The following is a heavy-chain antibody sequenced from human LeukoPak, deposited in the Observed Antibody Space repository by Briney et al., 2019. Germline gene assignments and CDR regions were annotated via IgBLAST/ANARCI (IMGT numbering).Heavy chain of an antibody. CDR1: VFTFDDYA. D-gene: IGHD3-22*01. CDR3: AKDEGYDSSGYPLDY. Sequence: PGRSLRLSCAASVFTFDDYAMHWVRQAPGKGLEWVSGISWNSGSIAYADSVKGRFTSSRDNAKNSLYLQMNSLRPEDTALYYCAKDEGYDSSGYPLDYWGQGTLVTVSS. CDR2: ISWNSGSI. V-gene: IGHV3-9*01. J-gene: IGHJ4*02.